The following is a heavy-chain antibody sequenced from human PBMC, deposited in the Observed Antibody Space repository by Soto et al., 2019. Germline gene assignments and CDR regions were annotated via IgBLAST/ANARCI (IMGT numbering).Heavy chain of an antibody. CDR1: GDSISSYY. CDR2: IHYSGST. D-gene: IGHD6-6*01. J-gene: IGHJ5*02. V-gene: IGHV4-59*01. Sequence: PSETLSLTCTVSGDSISSYYWGWIRQPPGKGLEWIGYIHYSGSTNYSPSLKSRVTISVDTPKNQFSLKVNSKTAADTAVYYCARGGLAARKGRWFDPWGQGTLVTVSS. CDR3: ARGGLAARKGRWFDP.